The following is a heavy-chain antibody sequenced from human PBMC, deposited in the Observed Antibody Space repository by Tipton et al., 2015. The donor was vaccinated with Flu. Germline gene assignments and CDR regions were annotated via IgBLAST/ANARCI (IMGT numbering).Heavy chain of an antibody. CDR1: GFTFSSYW. J-gene: IGHJ4*02. V-gene: IGHV3-74*01. Sequence: GSLRLSCAASGFTFSSYWMHWVRQAPGKGLVWVSRINSDGSSTSYADSVKGRFTISRDNAKNTLYLQMNSLRAEDTAVYYCARESDSSGYYKDYWGQGTLVTVSS. CDR2: INSDGSST. D-gene: IGHD3-22*01. CDR3: ARESDSSGYYKDY.